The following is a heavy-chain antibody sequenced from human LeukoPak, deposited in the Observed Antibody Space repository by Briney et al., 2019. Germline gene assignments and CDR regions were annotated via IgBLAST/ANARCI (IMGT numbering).Heavy chain of an antibody. CDR1: GYTFTSYY. D-gene: IGHD3-22*01. CDR3: ARDCNDPRCRGYHPYGMDV. V-gene: IGHV1-46*01. Sequence: ASVKVSCMASGYTFTSYYMHWVRQAPGQGLEWMGIINPSGSSTSYAQKFQGRVTMTRDTSTSTVYMELSSLRSEDTAVYYCARDCNDPRCRGYHPYGMDVWGQGTTVTVSS. CDR2: INPSGSST. J-gene: IGHJ6*02.